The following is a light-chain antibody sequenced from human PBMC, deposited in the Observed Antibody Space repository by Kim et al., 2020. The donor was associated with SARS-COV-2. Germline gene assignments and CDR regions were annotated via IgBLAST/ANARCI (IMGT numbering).Light chain of an antibody. J-gene: IGKJ5*01. CDR1: QSVGIK. CDR2: DAS. V-gene: IGKV3-15*01. CDR3: QQYHKWPGIT. Sequence: SPGEIATLSCRASQSVGIKLAWYQQKPGQAPRLLIYDASTRETGIPGRFSGSGCGTEFTLTIGSLQSEDFALYYCQQYHKWPGITFGQGTRLEIK.